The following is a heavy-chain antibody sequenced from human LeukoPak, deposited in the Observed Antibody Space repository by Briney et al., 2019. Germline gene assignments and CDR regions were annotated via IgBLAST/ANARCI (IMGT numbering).Heavy chain of an antibody. V-gene: IGHV3-7*03. J-gene: IGHJ4*02. D-gene: IGHD6-6*01. CDR3: ARVLEYSSFPVFDY. CDR2: IKEDGSES. CDR1: RFTLSSYW. Sequence: GGSLRLSCAASRFTLSSYWMNWVRQAPGKGLEWVANIKEDGSESYYVDSVKGRFTISRDNAKNSLYLQMNSLRSEDTAVYYCARVLEYSSFPVFDYWGQGTLVTVSS.